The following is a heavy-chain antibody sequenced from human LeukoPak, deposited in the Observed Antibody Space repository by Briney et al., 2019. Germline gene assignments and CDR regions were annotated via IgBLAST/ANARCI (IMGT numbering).Heavy chain of an antibody. CDR1: GFTFSSYG. CDR2: IWYDGSNK. Sequence: GRSLRLSCAASGFTFSSYGMHWVRQAPGKGLEWVAVIWYDGSNKYYADSVKGRFTISRDNSKNTLYLQMNSLRAEDTAVYYCARNGDYVYYDMDVWGQGTTVTVSS. V-gene: IGHV3-33*01. CDR3: ARNGDYVYYDMDV. D-gene: IGHD4-17*01. J-gene: IGHJ6*02.